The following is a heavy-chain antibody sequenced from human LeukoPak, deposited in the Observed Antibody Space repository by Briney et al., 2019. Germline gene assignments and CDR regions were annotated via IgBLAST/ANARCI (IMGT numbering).Heavy chain of an antibody. J-gene: IGHJ4*02. Sequence: PGGSLRLSCAASGFTFRSYAMSWVRQALGKGLEWVSAISGSGGSTYYADSVKGRFTISRDNAKNSLYLQMNSLRAEDTAVYYCARDFCSSGSCHEDYWGQGTLVTVSS. CDR1: GFTFRSYA. CDR3: ARDFCSSGSCHEDY. D-gene: IGHD2-15*01. V-gene: IGHV3-23*01. CDR2: ISGSGGST.